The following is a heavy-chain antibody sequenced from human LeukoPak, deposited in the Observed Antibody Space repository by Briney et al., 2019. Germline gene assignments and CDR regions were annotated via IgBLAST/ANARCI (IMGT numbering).Heavy chain of an antibody. J-gene: IGHJ4*02. Sequence: SETLSLTCTVSGGSISDSYWSWIRQPPGKALECLAYIFHTGHINYNPSLRSRLTISLDTSKNQFSLELKSVTAADTAVYYCARSARVFESWGQGILVTVSS. D-gene: IGHD6-6*01. V-gene: IGHV4-59*08. CDR2: IFHTGHI. CDR1: GGSISDSY. CDR3: ARSARVFES.